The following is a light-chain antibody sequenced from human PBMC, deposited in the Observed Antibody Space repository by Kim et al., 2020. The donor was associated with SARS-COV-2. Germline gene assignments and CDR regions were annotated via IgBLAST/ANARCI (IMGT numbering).Light chain of an antibody. Sequence: SYELTQPPSVSVAPGKTARITCGGNNIGSKRVNWYQQKPGQAPVLVIYYDSDRPSGIPERFSGSNSENTATLTISRVEAGDEADYYCQVWDSSSDRLYVFGAGTKVTDL. CDR3: QVWDSSSDRLYV. V-gene: IGLV3-21*04. J-gene: IGLJ1*01. CDR2: YDS. CDR1: NIGSKR.